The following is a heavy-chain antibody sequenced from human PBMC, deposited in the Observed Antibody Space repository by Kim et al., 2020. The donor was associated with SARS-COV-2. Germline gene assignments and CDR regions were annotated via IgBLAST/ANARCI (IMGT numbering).Heavy chain of an antibody. CDR2: IWYDGSNK. Sequence: GGSLRLSCAASGFTFSSYGMHWVRQAPGKGLEWVAVIWYDGSNKYYADSVKGRFTISRDTSKNTLYLQMNSLRAENTAVYYCAREWRSYYGDYDYYYDM. D-gene: IGHD3-10*01. V-gene: IGHV3-33*01. J-gene: IGHJ6*01. CDR3: AREWRSYYGDYDYYYDM. CDR1: GFTFSSYG.